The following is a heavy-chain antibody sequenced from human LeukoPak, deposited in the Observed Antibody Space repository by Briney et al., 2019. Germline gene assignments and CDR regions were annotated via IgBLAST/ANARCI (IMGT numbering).Heavy chain of an antibody. CDR1: GYTLTSYY. CDR3: AHGSSRTSLDYMDV. CDR2: INPSGGST. J-gene: IGHJ6*03. Sequence: GASVKVSCKASGYTLTSYYMHWVRQAPGQGLEWMGIINPSGGSTSYAQKFQGRVNMTRDMSTSTVYMELSSLRSEDTAVYYCAHGSSRTSLDYMDVWGKGTTVTVSS. D-gene: IGHD2-2*01. V-gene: IGHV1-46*01.